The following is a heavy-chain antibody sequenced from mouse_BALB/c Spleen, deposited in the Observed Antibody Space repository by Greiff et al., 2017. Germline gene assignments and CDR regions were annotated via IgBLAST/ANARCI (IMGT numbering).Heavy chain of an antibody. D-gene: IGHD1-1*01. J-gene: IGHJ2*01. Sequence: VQLQQSGGGLVQPGGSRKLSCAASGFTFSSFGMHWVRQAPEKGLEWVAYISSGSSTIYYADTVKGRFTISRDNPKNTLFLQMTSLRSEDTAMYYCARYYYGSDYWGQGTTLTVSS. V-gene: IGHV5-17*02. CDR1: GFTFSSFG. CDR2: ISSGSSTI. CDR3: ARYYYGSDY.